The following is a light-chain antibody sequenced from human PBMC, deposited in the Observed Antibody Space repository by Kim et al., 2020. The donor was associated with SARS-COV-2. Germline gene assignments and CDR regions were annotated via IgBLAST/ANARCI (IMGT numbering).Light chain of an antibody. Sequence: SSELTQDPAVSVALGQTVRITCQGDSLRSYYASWYQQKPGQAPVLVIYGKNNRPSGIPDRFSGSSSGNTASLTITGAQAEDAAAYYCNSRDCRGNNLVFG. CDR3: NSRDCRGNNLV. CDR1: SLRSYY. J-gene: IGLJ3*02. CDR2: GKN. V-gene: IGLV3-19*01.